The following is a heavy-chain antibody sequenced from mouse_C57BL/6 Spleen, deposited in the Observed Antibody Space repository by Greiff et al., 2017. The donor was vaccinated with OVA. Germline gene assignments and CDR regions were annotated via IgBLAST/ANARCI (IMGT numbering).Heavy chain of an antibody. J-gene: IGHJ2*01. CDR1: GYTFTGYW. Sequence: VHVQQSGAELMKPGASVKLSCKATGYTFTGYWIDWVKQRPGHGLEWIGEIFPGNGSTNYNEKFKGKATFTADTSSNTAYMHLSSLTTEDSAVYYCAGKGYGSHFDYWGKGTTLTVSS. V-gene: IGHV1-9*01. CDR2: IFPGNGST. CDR3: AGKGYGSHFDY. D-gene: IGHD1-1*01.